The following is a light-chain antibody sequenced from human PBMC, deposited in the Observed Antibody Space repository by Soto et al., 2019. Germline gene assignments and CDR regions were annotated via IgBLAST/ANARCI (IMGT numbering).Light chain of an antibody. J-gene: IGKJ1*01. CDR2: WAS. CDR3: QQYYSNHRT. V-gene: IGKV4-1*01. CDR1: QSVLYSSNNKNY. Sequence: DIVRTQSPDSLAVSLGERATINCKSSQSVLYSSNNKNYLAWYQQKPGQPPKLLIYWASTRESGVPDRFSGSGSGTDFTLTISSLQAEDVAVYYCQQYYSNHRTFGQGTKVDIK.